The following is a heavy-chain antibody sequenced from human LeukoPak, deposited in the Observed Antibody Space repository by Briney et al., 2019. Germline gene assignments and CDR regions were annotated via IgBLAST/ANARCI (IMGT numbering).Heavy chain of an antibody. CDR3: ARDLGQYYDTSDNWFDP. Sequence: GASVKVSCKASGYTFTGYYMHWVRQAPGKGLVWVSRINSDGINTSYADSGKGRFTISRDNAKNTLNLQMNSLRAEDTAVYYCARDLGQYYDTSDNWFDPWGQRTLVTVSS. CDR2: INSDGINT. J-gene: IGHJ5*02. V-gene: IGHV3-74*01. CDR1: GYTFTGYY. D-gene: IGHD3-22*01.